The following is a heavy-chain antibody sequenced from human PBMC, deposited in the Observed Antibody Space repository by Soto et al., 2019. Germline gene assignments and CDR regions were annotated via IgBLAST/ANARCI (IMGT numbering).Heavy chain of an antibody. CDR2: IYYSGST. V-gene: IGHV4-59*08. Sequence: SETLSLTCTVSGGSISSYYWSWIRQPPGKGLEWIGYIYYSGSTNYNPSLKSRVTISVDTSKNQFSLKLSSVTAADTAVYYCARQVILTGYPYYFDYWGQGTLVTVPQ. D-gene: IGHD3-9*01. CDR3: ARQVILTGYPYYFDY. J-gene: IGHJ4*02. CDR1: GGSISSYY.